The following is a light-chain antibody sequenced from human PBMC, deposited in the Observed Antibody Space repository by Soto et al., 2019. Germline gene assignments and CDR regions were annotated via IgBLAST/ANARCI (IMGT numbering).Light chain of an antibody. V-gene: IGKV3-20*01. CDR2: DVS. J-gene: IGKJ2*02. CDR1: QSVRSSF. Sequence: EIVLTQSPGTLSLSPGERATLSCRASQSVRSSFFAWYQQKPGQAPRLLIYDVSVRAAGIPDRFSGSGSGTDFTLTINRLEPEDFAVYYCQQYEHSVMCTFGQ. CDR3: QQYEHSVMCT.